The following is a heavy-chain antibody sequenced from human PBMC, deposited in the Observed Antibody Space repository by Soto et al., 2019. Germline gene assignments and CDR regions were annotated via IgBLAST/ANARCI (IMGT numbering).Heavy chain of an antibody. Sequence: PSETLSLTCRISGGSISGSYWSWIGHHPGKGLEWLGYVYYTSSNDYSPSVRSRVSISVDTSKNEFSLRLSSVSAADRAVYFCVRSVSVPGAHIDYWGQGTQVTVSS. J-gene: IGHJ4*02. CDR2: VYYTSSN. CDR1: GGSISGSY. V-gene: IGHV4-59*01. D-gene: IGHD2-8*02. CDR3: VRSVSVPGAHIDY.